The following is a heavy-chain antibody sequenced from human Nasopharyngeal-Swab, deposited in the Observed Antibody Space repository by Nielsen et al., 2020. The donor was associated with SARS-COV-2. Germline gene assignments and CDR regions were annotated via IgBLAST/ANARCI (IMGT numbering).Heavy chain of an antibody. D-gene: IGHD3-3*01. V-gene: IGHV3-7*01. CDR3: ARGASGYYDFWSGYYRYYYYYYMDV. CDR2: IKQDGSEK. J-gene: IGHJ6*03. Sequence: VRQAPGKGLEWVANIKQDGSEKYYVDSVKGRFTISRGNAKNSLYLQMNSLRAEDTAVYYCARGASGYYDFWSGYYRYYYYYYMDVWGKGTTVTVSS.